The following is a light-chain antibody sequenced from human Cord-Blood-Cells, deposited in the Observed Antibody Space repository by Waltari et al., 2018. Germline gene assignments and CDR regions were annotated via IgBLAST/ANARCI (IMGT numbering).Light chain of an antibody. V-gene: IGKV1-33*01. Sequence: DIQMTLSPSSLSASVGDRVTITCQASQDISNYLNWYQQKPGKAPKLLIYDASNLETGVPSRFSGSGSGTDFTFTISSLQPEDIATYYCQQYDNLPGDTFGQGTKLEIK. J-gene: IGKJ2*01. CDR3: QQYDNLPGDT. CDR2: DAS. CDR1: QDISNY.